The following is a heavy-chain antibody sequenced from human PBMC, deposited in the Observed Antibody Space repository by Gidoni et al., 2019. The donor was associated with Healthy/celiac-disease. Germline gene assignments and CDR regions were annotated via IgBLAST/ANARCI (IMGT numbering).Heavy chain of an antibody. Sequence: VQLVESGGGVVQPGRSLNLSCSASGFPFSSSVMHWVRQAPGKGREWVAVISYDGSNKYYADAVKGRFTISRDNSKNTLYLQMNSLRAEDTAVYYCAKTGDYYESGGTRSHFDYWGQGTLVTVSS. CDR3: AKTGDYYESGGTRSHFDY. CDR1: GFPFSSSV. CDR2: ISYDGSNK. D-gene: IGHD3-22*01. V-gene: IGHV3-30*18. J-gene: IGHJ4*02.